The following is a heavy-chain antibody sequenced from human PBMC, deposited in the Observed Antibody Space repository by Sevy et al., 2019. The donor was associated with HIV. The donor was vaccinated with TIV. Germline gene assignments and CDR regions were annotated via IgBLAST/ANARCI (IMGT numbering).Heavy chain of an antibody. D-gene: IGHD2-15*01. CDR1: GGSISSGGYS. CDR3: ARGGWGYCSGGSCYPPNWFDP. CDR2: IYDSGST. Sequence: SETLSLTCAVSGGSISSGGYSGSWIRQTPGKGLEWIGYIYDSGSTYYNPSLKSRVTISVDRSKNQFSLKLSSVTAADTAVYYCARGGWGYCSGGSCYPPNWFDPWGQGTLVTVSS. J-gene: IGHJ5*02. V-gene: IGHV4-30-2*01.